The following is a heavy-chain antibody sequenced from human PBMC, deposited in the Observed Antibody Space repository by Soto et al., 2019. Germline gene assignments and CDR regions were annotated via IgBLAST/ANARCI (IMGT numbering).Heavy chain of an antibody. CDR2: IYYSGST. V-gene: IGHV4-39*01. CDR1: GGSISSSSYY. CDR3: ARLDVAAEYIQH. J-gene: IGHJ1*01. Sequence: SETLSLTCTVSGGSISSSSYYWGWIRQPPGKGLEWIGSIYYSGSTYYNPSLKSRVTISVDTSKNQFSLKLSSVTAADTAVYYCARLDVAAEYIQHWGQGTLVTVSS.